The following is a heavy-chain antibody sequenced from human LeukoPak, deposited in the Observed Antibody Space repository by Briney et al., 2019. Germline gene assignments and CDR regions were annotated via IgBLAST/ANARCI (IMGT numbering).Heavy chain of an antibody. CDR2: IISSSSYI. CDR1: GFTFSSYS. CDR3: ARDIGGGIQLWSRGSYAFDI. D-gene: IGHD5-18*01. J-gene: IGHJ3*02. V-gene: IGHV3-21*01. Sequence: GGSLRLSCAASGFTFSSYSMNWVRQAPGKGREWVSSIISSSSYIYYAASVKGRFTISRDNAKNSLYLQMNSLRAEDTAVYYCARDIGGGIQLWSRGSYAFDIWGQGTMVTVSS.